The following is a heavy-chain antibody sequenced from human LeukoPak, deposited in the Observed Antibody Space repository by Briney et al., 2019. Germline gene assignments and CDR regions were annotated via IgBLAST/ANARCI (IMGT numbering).Heavy chain of an antibody. V-gene: IGHV3-53*01. J-gene: IGHJ6*02. D-gene: IGHD4/OR15-4a*01. CDR3: ATAPNDFSYGMDV. CDR1: GFTVSSNY. Sequence: GGFLRLSCAASGFTVSSNYMSWVRQAPGKGLEWVSVICSGGSTYYADSVKGRFTISRDNSKNTLYLQMNSLRAEDTAVYYCATAPNDFSYGMDVWGQGTTVTVSS. CDR2: ICSGGST.